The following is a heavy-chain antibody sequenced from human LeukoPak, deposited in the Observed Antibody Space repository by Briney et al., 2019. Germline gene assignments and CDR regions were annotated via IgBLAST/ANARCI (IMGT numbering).Heavy chain of an antibody. D-gene: IGHD4-11*01. J-gene: IGHJ3*01. V-gene: IGHV4-31*03. CDR3: ARPLNTVHDTFDV. Sequence: SQTLSLACTVSGGSVSSGGYYWVWMRQRPGKGLEWIGYIYYTGSTSYNPSLKSRLTIAVDTSKNQISLKLSSVTAADTAVYYRARPLNTVHDTFDVWGQGTMVTVSS. CDR1: GGSVSSGGYY. CDR2: IYYTGST.